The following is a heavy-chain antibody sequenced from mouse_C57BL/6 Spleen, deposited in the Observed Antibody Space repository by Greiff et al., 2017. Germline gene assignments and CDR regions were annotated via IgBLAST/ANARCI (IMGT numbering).Heavy chain of an antibody. J-gene: IGHJ1*03. CDR1: GYAFSSYW. CDR3: ARGDSCGSSVCWYFDV. Sequence: VQLKQSGAELVKPGASVKISCKASGYAFSSYWMNWVKQRPGKGLEWIGQIYPGDGDTNYNGKFKGKATLTADKSSSTAYMQLSSLTSEDSAVYFYARGDSCGSSVCWYFDVWGTGTTVTVSS. D-gene: IGHD1-1*01. CDR2: IYPGDGDT. V-gene: IGHV1-80*01.